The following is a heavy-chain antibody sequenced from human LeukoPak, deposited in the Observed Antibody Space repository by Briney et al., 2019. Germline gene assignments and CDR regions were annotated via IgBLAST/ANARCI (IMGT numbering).Heavy chain of an antibody. Sequence: TGGSLRLSCAASGFTFSTCAMGWVRQAPGKGLGWVSAISGSGGSTFYADSVKGRFTISRDNSKNMLYLQMNSLRAEDTAVYYCARGPIVGPTKGFDPWGQGTLVTVSS. D-gene: IGHD1-26*01. V-gene: IGHV3-23*01. CDR1: GFTFSTCA. CDR2: ISGSGGST. CDR3: ARGPIVGPTKGFDP. J-gene: IGHJ5*02.